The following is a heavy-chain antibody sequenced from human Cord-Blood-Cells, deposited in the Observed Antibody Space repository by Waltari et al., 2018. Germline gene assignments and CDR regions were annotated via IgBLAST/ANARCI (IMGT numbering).Heavy chain of an antibody. V-gene: IGHV3-74*01. Sequence: EVQLVESGGGLVQPGGSLRLSCAASGFTFSSYWMHWVRQGQGKGVVWVSRINSDGSSTSYADSVKGRFTISRDNAKNTLYLQMNSLRAEDTAVYYCARGNWDSHDYWGQGTLVTVSS. CDR3: ARGNWDSHDY. CDR1: GFTFSSYW. D-gene: IGHD1-1*01. J-gene: IGHJ4*02. CDR2: INSDGSST.